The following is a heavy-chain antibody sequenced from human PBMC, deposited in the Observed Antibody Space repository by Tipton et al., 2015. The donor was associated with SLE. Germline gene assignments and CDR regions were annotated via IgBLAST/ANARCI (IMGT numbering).Heavy chain of an antibody. CDR2: IYSSGSS. Sequence: TLSLTCTVSGGSMSSYYWSWIRQPPGKGLEWIGYIYSSGSSNYNPSLKSRATISVDTSKNQFSLKLRSVTAADTAVYYCARRFYTSGFDYWGQGTLVTVSS. V-gene: IGHV4-4*09. CDR3: ARRFYTSGFDY. J-gene: IGHJ4*02. D-gene: IGHD6-19*01. CDR1: GGSMSSYY.